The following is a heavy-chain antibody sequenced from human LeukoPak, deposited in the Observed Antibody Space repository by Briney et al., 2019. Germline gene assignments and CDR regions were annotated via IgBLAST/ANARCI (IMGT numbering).Heavy chain of an antibody. J-gene: IGHJ5*02. CDR3: IVFGDSNH. CDR1: GLTGSHNY. Sequence: GGSLRLSCAASGLTGSHNYVSWVRQAPGKGLEWVSAIHTSGDTCYADSVKGRFAISRDTSKNTLYLQINSLRVEDTAVYYCIVFGDSNHWGQGTLVTVSS. V-gene: IGHV3-53*01. CDR2: IHTSGDT. D-gene: IGHD4-17*01.